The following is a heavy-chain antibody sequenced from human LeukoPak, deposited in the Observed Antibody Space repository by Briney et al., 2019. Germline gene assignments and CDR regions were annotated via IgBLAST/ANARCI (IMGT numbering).Heavy chain of an antibody. J-gene: IGHJ4*02. CDR2: IYDRGRT. CDR1: GGSLSSVY. D-gene: IGHD3-9*01. V-gene: IGHV4-59*08. Sequence: PSETLSLTCRVSGGSLSSVYWSWMRQPPRKGLEWIASIYDRGRTNDNPSLKSRVTISVDTSKNQFSLKLSSATAADTAVYYCARHRLTDGLMDWGQGTLVTVSS. CDR3: ARHRLTDGLMD.